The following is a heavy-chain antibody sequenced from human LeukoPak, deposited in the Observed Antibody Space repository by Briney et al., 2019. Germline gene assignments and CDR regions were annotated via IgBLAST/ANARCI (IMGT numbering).Heavy chain of an antibody. CDR2: MNPNSGNT. Sequence: ASVKVSCKASGYTFTSYDINWVRQATGQGLEWMGWMNPNSGNTGYAQKFQGRVTMTRNTSISTAYMELSSLRSEDTAVYYCARGTALRYFDWLLYWGQGTLVTVSS. V-gene: IGHV1-8*01. D-gene: IGHD3-9*01. CDR3: ARGTALRYFDWLLY. J-gene: IGHJ4*02. CDR1: GYTFTSYD.